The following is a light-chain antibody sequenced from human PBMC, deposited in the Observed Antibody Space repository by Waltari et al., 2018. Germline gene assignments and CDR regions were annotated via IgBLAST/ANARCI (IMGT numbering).Light chain of an antibody. Sequence: AIQMTQSPSSLSASVGDRVTITCRASQGIRSDLGWYQLRPGKAPKLLLYASSRGHSGVPSRFSGGGCGTDFTLTISSLEPEEFATYYCLRDYAYPRTVGPGT. CDR1: QGIRSD. J-gene: IGKJ3*01. V-gene: IGKV1-6*01. CDR3: LRDYAYPRT. CDR2: ASS.